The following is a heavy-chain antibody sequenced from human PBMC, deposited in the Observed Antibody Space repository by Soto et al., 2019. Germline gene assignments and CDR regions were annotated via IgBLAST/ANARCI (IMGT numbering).Heavy chain of an antibody. V-gene: IGHV3-48*02. Sequence: GGSLRLSCVASGFTFSVYSMNWVRQAPGKGLEWFSYITSGTKTIKYADSVKGRFTISRDNAKNSVYLQMNSLRDEDTAVYYCARSVEGHFDYWGQGTVVTVSS. CDR3: ARSVEGHFDY. J-gene: IGHJ4*02. D-gene: IGHD6-19*01. CDR1: GFTFSVYS. CDR2: ITSGTKTI.